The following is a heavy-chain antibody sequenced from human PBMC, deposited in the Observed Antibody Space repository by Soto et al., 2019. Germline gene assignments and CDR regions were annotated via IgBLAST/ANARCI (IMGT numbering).Heavy chain of an antibody. J-gene: IGHJ6*03. CDR2: ISGSGNTK. Sequence: EVQLLESGGGLIQPGGSLRLSCAASGLTFSSYAMTWVRQAPGKGLEWVAGISGSGNTKYHADSVKGRFTISRDNSKNTLFLQMNSLRAEDTALYYCAKNDFGDHYYYMDVWGKGATVTVSS. CDR1: GLTFSSYA. D-gene: IGHD4-17*01. CDR3: AKNDFGDHYYYMDV. V-gene: IGHV3-23*01.